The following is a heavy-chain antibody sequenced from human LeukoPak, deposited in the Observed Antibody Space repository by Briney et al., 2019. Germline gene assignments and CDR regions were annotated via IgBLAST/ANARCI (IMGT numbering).Heavy chain of an antibody. CDR2: ISAYNGNT. V-gene: IGHV1-18*01. J-gene: IGHJ4*02. CDR3: ARTLPTVYNSGDWGDY. D-gene: IGHD2-21*02. CDR1: GYTFTSYG. Sequence: ASVKVSCKASGYTFTSYGINWVRQAPGQGLEWMGWISAYNGNTNYAQKLQGRVTMTTDTSTSTAYMELRSLRSDDTAVYYCARTLPTVYNSGDWGDYWGQGTLVTVSS.